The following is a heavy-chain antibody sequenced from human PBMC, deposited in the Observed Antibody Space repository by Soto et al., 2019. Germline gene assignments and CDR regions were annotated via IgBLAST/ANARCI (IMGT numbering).Heavy chain of an antibody. CDR3: ATDTRVTAAMWHYYYGMDV. CDR2: FDPEDGET. D-gene: IGHD2-2*01. CDR1: GYTLTELS. V-gene: IGHV1-24*01. Sequence: QVQRVQSGAEVKKPGASVKVSCKVSGYTLTELSMHWVRQAPGKGLEWMGGFDPEDGETIYAQKFQGRVTMTEDTSTDTAYMELSSLISADTAVYYCATDTRVTAAMWHYYYGMDVWGQGTTVTVSS. J-gene: IGHJ6*02.